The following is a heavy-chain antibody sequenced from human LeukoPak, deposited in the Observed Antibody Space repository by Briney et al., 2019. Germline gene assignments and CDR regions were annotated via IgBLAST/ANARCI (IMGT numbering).Heavy chain of an antibody. D-gene: IGHD2-15*01. J-gene: IGHJ4*02. CDR3: ATAVVEAEFDY. Sequence: GGSLRLSCAASGFTFSSYAMSWARQAPGKGLEWVSAISGSGGSTYYADSVKGRFTISRDNSKNTLYLQMNSLRAEDTAVYYCATAVVEAEFDYWGQGTLVSVSS. CDR2: ISGSGGST. CDR1: GFTFSSYA. V-gene: IGHV3-23*01.